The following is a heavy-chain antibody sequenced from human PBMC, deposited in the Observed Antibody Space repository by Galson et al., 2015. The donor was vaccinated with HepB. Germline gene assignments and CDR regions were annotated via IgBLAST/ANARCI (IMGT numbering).Heavy chain of an antibody. CDR2: IDPTDSYS. CDR1: GYNFIHYW. CDR3: ARCRPGSNGYKSLDP. V-gene: IGHV5-10-1*01. J-gene: IGHJ5*02. Sequence: QSGAEVKKPGESLRISCKGSGYNFIHYWITWVRQMHGEGLEWMGRIDPTDSYSDYNSSFQGQVTLSVYKSITTVYLHCSSLKASDTGMYYCARCRPGSNGYKSLDPWGQGTLVTVS. D-gene: IGHD1-14*01.